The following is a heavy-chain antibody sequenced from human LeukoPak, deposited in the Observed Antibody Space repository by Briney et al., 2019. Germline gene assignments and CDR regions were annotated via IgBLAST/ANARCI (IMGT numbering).Heavy chain of an antibody. D-gene: IGHD3-22*01. CDR1: GYTFTSYG. J-gene: IGHJ4*02. CDR3: AARRVTYYYDSSLNSFDY. V-gene: IGHV1-18*01. CDR2: ISAYNGNT. Sequence: GASVKVSCKASGYTFTSYGISWVRQAPGQGLEWMGWISAYNGNTNYAQKLQGRVTMTTDTSTSTAYMELRSLRSDDTAVYYCAARRVTYYYDSSLNSFDYWGQGTLVTVSS.